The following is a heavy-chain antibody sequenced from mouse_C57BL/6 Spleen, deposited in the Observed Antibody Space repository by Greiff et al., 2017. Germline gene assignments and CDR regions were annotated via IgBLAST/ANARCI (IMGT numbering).Heavy chain of an antibody. V-gene: IGHV1-82*01. D-gene: IGHD2-4*01. Sequence: QVQLNESGPELVKPGASVKISCKAPGYAFSSSWMNWVKPRPGKGLEWIGRIYPGDGDTNYNGKFKGKATLTADKSSSTAYMQLSSLTSEDSAVYFCARSGVYDYDGRYAMDYWGQGTSVTVSS. CDR1: GYAFSSSW. CDR2: IYPGDGDT. J-gene: IGHJ4*01. CDR3: ARSGVYDYDGRYAMDY.